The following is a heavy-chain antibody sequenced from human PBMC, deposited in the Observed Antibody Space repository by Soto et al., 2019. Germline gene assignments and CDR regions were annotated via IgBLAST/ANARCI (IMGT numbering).Heavy chain of an antibody. CDR1: GGTFSSYS. Sequence: GASVKVSCKASGGTFSSYSITWVRQAPGQGLEWMGGIIPIFGTANYAQKFQGRVTITADESTSTAYMELSSLRSEDTALYYCARDHSPSSYSWFDPWGQGTLVTVSS. CDR2: IIPIFGTA. CDR3: ARDHSPSSYSWFDP. J-gene: IGHJ5*02. D-gene: IGHD6-6*01. V-gene: IGHV1-69*13.